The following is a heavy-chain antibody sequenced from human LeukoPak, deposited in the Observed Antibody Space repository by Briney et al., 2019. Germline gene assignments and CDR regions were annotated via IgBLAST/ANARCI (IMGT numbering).Heavy chain of an antibody. CDR3: ASTSSWYRSFDY. J-gene: IGHJ4*02. V-gene: IGHV5-51*01. D-gene: IGHD3-16*02. CDR2: INIGDSDT. CDR1: GYSYTNHW. Sequence: GESLKISSKDSGYSYTNHWIGWVRQMPGKGLEWMGIINIGDSDTTYSPTFQGQVTISADKSIGTAYLQWSSLKASDTAMYYCASTSSWYRSFDYWGQGTLVTVSS.